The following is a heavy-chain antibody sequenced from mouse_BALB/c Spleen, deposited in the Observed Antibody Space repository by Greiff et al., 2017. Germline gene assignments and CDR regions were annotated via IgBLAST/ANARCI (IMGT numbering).Heavy chain of an antibody. Sequence: VQLQQSGAELVRPGVSVKISCKGSGYTFTDYAMHWVKQSHAKSLEWIGVISTYYGDASYNQKFKGKATMTVDKSSSTAYMELARLTSEDSAVYFCARSPGSSPAMDYWGQGTSVTVSS. V-gene: IGHV1S137*01. CDR2: ISTYYGDA. J-gene: IGHJ4*01. CDR1: GYTFTDYA. CDR3: ARSPGSSPAMDY. D-gene: IGHD1-1*01.